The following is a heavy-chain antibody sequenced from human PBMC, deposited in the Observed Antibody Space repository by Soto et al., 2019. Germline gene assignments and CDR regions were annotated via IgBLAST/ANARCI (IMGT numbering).Heavy chain of an antibody. J-gene: IGHJ4*02. V-gene: IGHV3-33*01. D-gene: IGHD3-9*01. CDR3: ARSADGFHDGLGY. CDR2: RWFDGSDKYSHEKDK. Sequence: QGPLAESGGGVAQPGTSLRLSCAASGFNLSHYGMHWVLRAPGTGLEWVAVRWFDGSDKYSHEKDKYYAASVRGRFTFSRHNSKNTRCLKLDSLRAEDTAGYYCARSADGFHDGLGYLGQGTLFPISS. CDR1: GFNLSHYG.